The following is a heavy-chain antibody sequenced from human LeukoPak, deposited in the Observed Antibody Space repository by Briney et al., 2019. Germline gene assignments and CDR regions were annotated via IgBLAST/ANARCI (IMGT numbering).Heavy chain of an antibody. CDR3: ARSGDSSAYYSF. V-gene: IGHV4-59*11. CDR1: GASIRSHH. CDR2: VYYVGST. Sequence: SETLSLTCTVSGASIRSHHWTWIRQPPGKGLEWIGNVYYVGSTSYSPSLKSRVAISLDTSKNQFSLEMNSVTAADTAVYYCARSGDSSAYYSFWGQGILVTVSS. J-gene: IGHJ4*02. D-gene: IGHD3-22*01.